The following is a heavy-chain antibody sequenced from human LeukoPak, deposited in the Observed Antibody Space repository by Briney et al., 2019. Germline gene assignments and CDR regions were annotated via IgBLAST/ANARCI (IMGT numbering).Heavy chain of an antibody. V-gene: IGHV3-7*01. J-gene: IGHJ3*02. CDR3: ARPKIAVAAPRDAFDI. Sequence: GGSLRLSCAASGFSFSSYWMTWVRQAPGKGLEWVANIKQAGSEKYYVDSVKGRFAISRDNAMNSLYLQMNSLRAKDTAVYYCARPKIAVAAPRDAFDIWGQGTMVTVSS. CDR2: IKQAGSEK. D-gene: IGHD6-19*01. CDR1: GFSFSSYW.